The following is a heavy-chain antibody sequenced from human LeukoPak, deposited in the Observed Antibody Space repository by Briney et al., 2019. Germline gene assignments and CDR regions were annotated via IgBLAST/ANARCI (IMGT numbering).Heavy chain of an antibody. CDR2: IYSGGHT. CDR1: GFSVSTSY. V-gene: IGHV3-66*02. D-gene: IGHD4-23*01. CDR3: ARAVVTPQFVFDP. Sequence: SGGSLRLSCAASGFSVSTSYVAGVRQAPGKGLEWVSFIYSGGHTYYPDSVKGRFIISRDPSDNTVYLQMNSLRAEDSAVYYCARAVVTPQFVFDPWGQGTLVTVSS. J-gene: IGHJ5*02.